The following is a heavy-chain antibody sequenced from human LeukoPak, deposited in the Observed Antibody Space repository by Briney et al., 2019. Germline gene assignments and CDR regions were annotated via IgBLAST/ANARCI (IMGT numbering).Heavy chain of an antibody. CDR1: GFTFSSYW. J-gene: IGHJ6*03. V-gene: IGHV3-7*01. CDR2: IKQDGSEK. Sequence: PGGSLRLSCAASGFTFSSYWMSWVRQAPGKGLEWVANIKQDGSEKYYVDSVKGRFTISRDNAKNSLYLQMNSLRAEDTAVYYCAREDLYLYYYYYMDVWGKGTTVTISS. D-gene: IGHD2-2*02. CDR3: AREDLYLYYYYYMDV.